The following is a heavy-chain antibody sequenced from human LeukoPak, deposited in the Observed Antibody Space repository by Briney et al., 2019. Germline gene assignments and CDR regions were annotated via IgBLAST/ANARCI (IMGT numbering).Heavy chain of an antibody. D-gene: IGHD2-21*01. J-gene: IGHJ5*02. CDR2: INPKSGAS. Sequence: ASVKVSCKASGYTFTDYYIYWVRQAPGQGLECMGWINPKSGASTYVQKFHGRVTLTRDTSISTAYMELRTLRCNDTSIYYCARDVETCSWGQGTLVTVSS. V-gene: IGHV1-2*02. CDR3: ARDVETCS. CDR1: GYTFTDYY.